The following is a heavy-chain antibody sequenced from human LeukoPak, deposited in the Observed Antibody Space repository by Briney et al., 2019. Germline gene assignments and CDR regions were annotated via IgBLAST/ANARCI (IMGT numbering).Heavy chain of an antibody. CDR3: AKSAPPPNSGSFDY. CDR2: ISWNSGSI. V-gene: IGHV3-9*01. Sequence: GGSLRLSCAASGFTLDDYAMHWVRQAPGKGLEWVSGISWNSGSIGYADSVKGRFTISRDNAKNSLYLQMNSLRAEDTALYYCAKSAPPPNSGSFDYWGQGTLVTVSS. D-gene: IGHD3-22*01. J-gene: IGHJ4*02. CDR1: GFTLDDYA.